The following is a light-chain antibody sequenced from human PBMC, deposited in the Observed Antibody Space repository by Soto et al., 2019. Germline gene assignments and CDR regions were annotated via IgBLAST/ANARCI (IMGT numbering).Light chain of an antibody. CDR3: QQYGSSPWT. CDR1: QSITNNY. Sequence: EIVLTQSPGTLSLSLGERATLSCRASQSITNNYLAWYQQKPGQAPRLLIYLASNRAAGIPDRFSGSGSGPDFTLTINRLEPEDFAVYHCQQYGSSPWTFGQGTKVDIK. CDR2: LAS. V-gene: IGKV3-20*01. J-gene: IGKJ1*01.